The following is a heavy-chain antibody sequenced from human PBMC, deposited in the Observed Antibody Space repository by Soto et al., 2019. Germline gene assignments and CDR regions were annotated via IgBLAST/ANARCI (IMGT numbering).Heavy chain of an antibody. J-gene: IGHJ6*02. D-gene: IGHD2-21*01. CDR3: ARGGAAIPSYYYGMDV. V-gene: IGHV4-59*02. CDR2: IYYTGAT. Sequence: PSETLALTCTVSGGSVSGYYWTWIRQSPGKGLEWIGYIYYTGATNYNPSLNSRAIISIDTSSNQFSLKLSSLTAADTAVYYCARGGAAIPSYYYGMDVWGQGTMVTVSS. CDR1: GGSVSGYY.